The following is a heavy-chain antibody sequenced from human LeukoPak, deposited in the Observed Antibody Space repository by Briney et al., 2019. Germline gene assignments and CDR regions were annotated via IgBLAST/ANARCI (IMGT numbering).Heavy chain of an antibody. CDR3: AKGHVDTAMAFDY. D-gene: IGHD5-18*01. V-gene: IGHV3-9*01. CDR1: GFTFDDYA. J-gene: IGHJ4*02. Sequence: GRSLRLSCAASGFTFDDYAMHWVRQAPGEGLEWVSGISWNSGSIGYADSVKGRFTISRDNAKNSLYLQMNSLRAEDTALYYCAKGHVDTAMAFDYWGQGTLVTVSS. CDR2: ISWNSGSI.